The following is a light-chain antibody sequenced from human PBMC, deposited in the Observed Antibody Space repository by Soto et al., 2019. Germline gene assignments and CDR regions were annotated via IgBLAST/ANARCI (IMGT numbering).Light chain of an antibody. V-gene: IGLV3-25*02. Sequence: SYELTQTPSVSVSPGQTARITCSGDELSKQYVYWYQQKPGQAPVLVIYKDSERASGIPERFSASSSGTTVTLTIRGVGGGGEGGEEGRGGDDTGNYYLFGTGTKVTVL. CDR1: ELSKQY. J-gene: IGLJ1*01. CDR3: RGGDDTGNYYL. CDR2: KDS.